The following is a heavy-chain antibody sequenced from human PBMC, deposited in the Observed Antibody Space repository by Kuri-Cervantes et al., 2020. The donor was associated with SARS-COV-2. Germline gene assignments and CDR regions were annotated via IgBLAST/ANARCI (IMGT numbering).Heavy chain of an antibody. J-gene: IGHJ4*01. CDR3: ARRTNYDTSGHYSQLDY. Sequence: GSLRLSCAVSGYSISSGYYWGWIRQPPGKGLEWIGSIYHSGSTNYNPSLKSRVAISVDTSKNQFSLKVSSVTAADTAVYYCARRTNYDTSGHYSQLDYWGHGILVTVSS. D-gene: IGHD3-22*01. CDR1: GYSISSGYY. CDR2: IYHSGST. V-gene: IGHV4-38-2*01.